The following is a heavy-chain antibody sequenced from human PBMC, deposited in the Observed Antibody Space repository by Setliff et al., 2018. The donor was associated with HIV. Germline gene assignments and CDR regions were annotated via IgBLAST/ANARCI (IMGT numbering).Heavy chain of an antibody. V-gene: IGHV4-59*02. D-gene: IGHD3-10*01. CDR3: ARGGASSHWLGP. Sequence: PSETLSLTCTVSGASVTTHSWSWIRQSPEKGLEWIAFILDTGSPNYSPSFKSRVTISVDTSMNQSSLKLTSMTAADTAIYYCARGGASSHWLGPWGKGILVTVSS. CDR1: GASVTTHS. CDR2: ILDTGSP. J-gene: IGHJ5*02.